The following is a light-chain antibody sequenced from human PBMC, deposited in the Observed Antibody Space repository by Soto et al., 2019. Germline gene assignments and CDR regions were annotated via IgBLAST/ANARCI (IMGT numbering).Light chain of an antibody. CDR1: QSVNLN. CDR2: GAS. CDR3: QQCVSWPPLT. Sequence: EIVMTQSPATLSVSPGETATLSCRASQSVNLNLAWYQQKPGQPPRLLIYGASIMATGIPASFIGSGAGTEFIFTINSLQSEDSAVYYLQQCVSWPPLTFGGGTTVEIK. V-gene: IGKV3-15*01. J-gene: IGKJ4*01.